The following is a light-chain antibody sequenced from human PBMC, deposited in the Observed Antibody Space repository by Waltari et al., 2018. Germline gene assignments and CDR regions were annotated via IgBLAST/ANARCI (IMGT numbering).Light chain of an antibody. V-gene: IGKV4-1*01. CDR1: QSVLYSSNNKNY. Sequence: DIVMTQSPDSLAVSLGERATINCKSSQSVLYSSNNKNYLAWYQQKPGQPPKLLIYWASTRESGVPDRFSGSGSGTDFTLTISSLQAEDLAVYYCQQYYSTPLLTFGGGTKVEIK. J-gene: IGKJ4*01. CDR3: QQYYSTPLLT. CDR2: WAS.